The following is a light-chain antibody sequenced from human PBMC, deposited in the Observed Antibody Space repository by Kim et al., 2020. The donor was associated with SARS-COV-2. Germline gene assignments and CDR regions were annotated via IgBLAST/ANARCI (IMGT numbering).Light chain of an antibody. V-gene: IGKV3-15*01. CDR2: GAS. J-gene: IGKJ1*01. CDR1: QSVSSN. CDR3: QQYNNWPLT. Sequence: VSPGERATLSCRASQSVSSNLAWYQQKPGQAPRLLIYGASTRATGIPARFSGSGSGTEFTLTISSLQSGDFAVYYCQQYNNWPLTFGQGTKVDIK.